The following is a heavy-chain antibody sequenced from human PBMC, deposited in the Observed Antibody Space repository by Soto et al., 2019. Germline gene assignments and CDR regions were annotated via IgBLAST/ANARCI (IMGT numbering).Heavy chain of an antibody. V-gene: IGHV4-59*01. CDR3: ARERAEGYGSGWNLFDP. CDR2: IHYSGST. Sequence: QVQLQESGPGLVKPSETLSLMCTVSGASISNYYWSWIRQSPGNGLEWIGYIHYSGSTNYNPSFESRVTISVDTSKNQFSLRLSSVTAADTAFYYCARERAEGYGSGWNLFDPWGQGTLVTVSS. CDR1: GASISNYY. J-gene: IGHJ5*02. D-gene: IGHD6-19*01.